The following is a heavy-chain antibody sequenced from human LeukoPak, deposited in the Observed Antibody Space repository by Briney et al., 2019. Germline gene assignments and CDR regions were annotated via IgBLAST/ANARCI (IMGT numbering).Heavy chain of an antibody. Sequence: NPGGSLRLSCAASGFTFSSYSMNWVRQAPGKGLEWVSCISSSSSYIYYADSVKGRFTISRDNAKNSLYLQMNSLRVEDTAVYYCARAHNWEYGTFDYWGQGTLVTVSS. CDR3: ARAHNWEYGTFDY. CDR1: GFTFSSYS. V-gene: IGHV3-21*01. D-gene: IGHD1-20*01. CDR2: ISSSSSYI. J-gene: IGHJ4*02.